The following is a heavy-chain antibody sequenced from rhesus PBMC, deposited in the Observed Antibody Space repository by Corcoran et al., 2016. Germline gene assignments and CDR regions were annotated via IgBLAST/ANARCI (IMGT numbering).Heavy chain of an antibody. CDR1: GFTFSDYY. CDR2: INSASSYI. J-gene: IGHJ4*01. Sequence: EVQLVESGGGLVQPGGSLRLSCAASGFTFSDYYMSWVRQAPGKGLEWVSFINSASSYIYYADSVKGRFTISGDNAKNSLSLQMNSLKTEDTAVYYCTRDKGIAAAGTIDYWGQGVLVTVSS. D-gene: IGHD6-25*01. V-gene: IGHV3S16*01. CDR3: TRDKGIAAAGTIDY.